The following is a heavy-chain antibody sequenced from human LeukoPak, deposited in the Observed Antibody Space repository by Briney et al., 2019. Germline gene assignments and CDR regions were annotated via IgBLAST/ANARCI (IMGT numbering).Heavy chain of an antibody. V-gene: IGHV3-74*01. CDR3: ARDTGWSRFDP. D-gene: IGHD6-19*01. J-gene: IGHJ5*02. Sequence: GGSLTLSCAASGFTFNSYSMHWVRQAQGKGLVLVSRINSDGSSTSYADSVKGRFTISRDNAKNTLYLQMSSLRDEDTAVYYCARDTGWSRFDPWGQGTLVTVSS. CDR1: GFTFNSYS. CDR2: INSDGSST.